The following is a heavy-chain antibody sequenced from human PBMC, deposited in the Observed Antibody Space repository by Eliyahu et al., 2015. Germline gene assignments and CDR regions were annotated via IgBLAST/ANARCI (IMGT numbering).Heavy chain of an antibody. V-gene: IGHV4-59*01. D-gene: IGHD4-23*01. Sequence: QVQLQESGPGLVKPSETLSLXCTVSGGSISSNYWSWIRQPPGKGLEWIGPIFYSGSTNYNPSLKSRVTISVDTSKNQFSLKLSSVTAADTAVYYCARDLGVEFYGSTGRDYYYYYMDVWGKGTTVTVSS. CDR2: IFYSGST. CDR1: GGSISSNY. J-gene: IGHJ6*03. CDR3: ARDLGVEFYGSTGRDYYYYYMDV.